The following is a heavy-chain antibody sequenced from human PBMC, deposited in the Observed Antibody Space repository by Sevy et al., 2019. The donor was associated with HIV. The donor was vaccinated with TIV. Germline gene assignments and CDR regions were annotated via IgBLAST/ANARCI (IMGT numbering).Heavy chain of an antibody. J-gene: IGHJ3*01. CDR2: IYHTGNA. CDR3: ASPTGGAFDF. CDR1: GGSISSGDYY. V-gene: IGHV4-30-4*01. Sequence: SETLSLTCTVSGGSISSGDYYWTWIRQPPGKGLEWIGCIYHTGNAYYNPSLKSRVTIPLDTSKNQFSLQLTSVTAADTAMYYWASPTGGAFDFWGQGTMVTVSS.